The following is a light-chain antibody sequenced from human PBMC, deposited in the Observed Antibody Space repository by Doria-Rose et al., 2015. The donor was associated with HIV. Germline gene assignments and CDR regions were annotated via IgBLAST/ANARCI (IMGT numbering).Light chain of an antibody. CDR3: HQYGTSWT. CDR1: QSFSSTY. CDR2: DGS. Sequence: DIVMTQSPGTLSLSPGERATLSCRAIQSFSSTYLAWYQQKPGQAPSLLIYDGSTWATGIPDRFSASGSGTDFTLTINRLEPEDFALYYCHQYGTSWTFGQGTKVEI. J-gene: IGKJ1*01. V-gene: IGKV3-20*01.